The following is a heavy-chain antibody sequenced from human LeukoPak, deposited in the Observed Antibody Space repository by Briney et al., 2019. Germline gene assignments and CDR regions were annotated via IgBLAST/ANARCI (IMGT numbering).Heavy chain of an antibody. D-gene: IGHD3-22*01. CDR1: GGSIRSYY. CDR2: ISYSGSS. V-gene: IGHV4-59*01. J-gene: IGHJ5*02. Sequence: SETLSLTCTVSGGSIRSYYWTWIRQPPGKGLECIGYISYSGSSSYNPSLKSRVTISVDTSKNQFSLKLSAVTAADTAVYYCAMYYYDSIWGFDPWGQGTLVTVSS. CDR3: AMYYYDSIWGFDP.